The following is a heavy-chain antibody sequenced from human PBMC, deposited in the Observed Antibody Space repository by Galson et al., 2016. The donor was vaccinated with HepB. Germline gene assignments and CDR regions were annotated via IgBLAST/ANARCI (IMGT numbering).Heavy chain of an antibody. J-gene: IGHJ4*02. CDR2: ISAYNGDT. Sequence: SVKVSCKASGYTFTNYGLSWVRQAPGQGLEYMGWISAYNGDTNYAQNLQGRVTMTTDTSTSTAYMDPRSLIYDDTAVYYCARGAGGYFDDWGQGTLVTVAS. D-gene: IGHD3-10*01. CDR1: GYTFTNYG. V-gene: IGHV1-18*01. CDR3: ARGAGGYFDD.